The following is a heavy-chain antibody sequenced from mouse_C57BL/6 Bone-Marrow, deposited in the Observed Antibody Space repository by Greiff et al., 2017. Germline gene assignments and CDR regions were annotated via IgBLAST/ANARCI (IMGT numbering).Heavy chain of an antibody. CDR2: IYPGGGYT. CDR3: ARGAPLDY. CDR1: GYTFTNYW. Sequence: VKLVESGAELVRPGTSVKMSCKASGYTFTNYWIGWAKQRPGHGLEWIGDIYPGGGYTNYNEKFKGKATLTADKSSSTAYMQFSSLTSEDSAIYYCARGAPLDYWGQGTTLTVSS. J-gene: IGHJ2*01. V-gene: IGHV1-63*01.